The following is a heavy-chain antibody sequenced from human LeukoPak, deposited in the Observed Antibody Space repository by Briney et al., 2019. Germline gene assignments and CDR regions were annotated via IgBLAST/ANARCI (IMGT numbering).Heavy chain of an antibody. Sequence: SETLSLTCAVYGGSFSGYYWSWIRQPPGKGLEWIGEINHSGSTNYNPSLKSRVTISLDTSKNQFSLQLSSVTAADTAVYYCAREVLGSSSYDHWGQGTLVTVSS. V-gene: IGHV4-34*01. CDR2: INHSGST. CDR3: AREVLGSSSYDH. CDR1: GGSFSGYY. D-gene: IGHD6-13*01. J-gene: IGHJ4*02.